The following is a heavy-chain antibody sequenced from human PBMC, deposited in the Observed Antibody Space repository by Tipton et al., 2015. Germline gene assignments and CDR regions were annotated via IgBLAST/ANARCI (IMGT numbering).Heavy chain of an antibody. J-gene: IGHJ6*02. D-gene: IGHD6-13*01. Sequence: SLRLSCAASGFTFSSYGMHWVRQAPGKGLEWVAVISSDGTYKYYADSVKGRFTISRDNSKSTLYLQMNSLRVEDTAVYYCAKQLADYYYGMDVWGQGTTVTVSS. CDR3: AKQLADYYYGMDV. V-gene: IGHV3-30*18. CDR2: ISSDGTYK. CDR1: GFTFSSYG.